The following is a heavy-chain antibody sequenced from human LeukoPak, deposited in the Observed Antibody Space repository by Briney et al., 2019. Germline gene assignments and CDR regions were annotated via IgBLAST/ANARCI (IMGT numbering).Heavy chain of an antibody. CDR2: IYSGGST. J-gene: IGHJ4*02. V-gene: IGHV3-53*01. CDR1: GFTVSSNY. D-gene: IGHD3-22*01. Sequence: GGSLRLSCAASGFTVSSNYMSWVRQAPGKGLEWVSVIYSGGSTYYADSVKGRFTISRDNSKNTLYLQMNSLRAEDTAVYYCAKNHYYDSSAYYYLVDYWGQGTLVTVSS. CDR3: AKNHYYDSSAYYYLVDY.